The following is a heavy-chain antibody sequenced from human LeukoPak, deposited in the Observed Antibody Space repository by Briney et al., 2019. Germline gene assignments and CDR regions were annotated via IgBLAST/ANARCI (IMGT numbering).Heavy chain of an antibody. J-gene: IGHJ3*02. D-gene: IGHD4-17*01. CDR3: ARDNGDYEYAFDI. CDR1: GFTFSDYY. CDR2: ISSSGSTI. Sequence: EAGGSLRLSCAASGFTFSDYYMSWIRQAPGKGLEWVSYISSSGSTIYYADSVKGRFTISRDNAKNSLYLQMNSLRAEDTAVYYCARDNGDYEYAFDIWGQGTMVTVSS. V-gene: IGHV3-11*01.